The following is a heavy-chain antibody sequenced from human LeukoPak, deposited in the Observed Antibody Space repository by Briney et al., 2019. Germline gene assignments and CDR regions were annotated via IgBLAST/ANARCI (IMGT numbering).Heavy chain of an antibody. V-gene: IGHV1-8*02. CDR1: GYTFTGYY. J-gene: IGHJ6*02. D-gene: IGHD6-19*01. CDR2: MNPNSGNT. Sequence: ASVKVSCKASGYTFTGYYMHWVRQAPGQGLEWMGWMNPNSGNTGYAQKFQGRVTMTRNTSISTAYMELSSLRSEDTAVYYCARARPLYSSGWYGYYGMDVWGQGTTVTVPS. CDR3: ARARPLYSSGWYGYYGMDV.